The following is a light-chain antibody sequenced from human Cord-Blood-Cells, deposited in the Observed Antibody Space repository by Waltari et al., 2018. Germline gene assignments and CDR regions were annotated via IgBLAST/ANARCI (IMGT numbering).Light chain of an antibody. CDR2: GAS. CDR3: QQYNNWPPWT. J-gene: IGKJ1*01. Sequence: EIVMTQSPATLSGSPGERATLSCRASPSVSSNLAWYQQKPGQAPRLLIYGASTRATGIPARFSGSGSGTEFTLTISSLQSEDFAVYYCQQYNNWPPWTFGQGTKVEIK. V-gene: IGKV3-15*01. CDR1: PSVSSN.